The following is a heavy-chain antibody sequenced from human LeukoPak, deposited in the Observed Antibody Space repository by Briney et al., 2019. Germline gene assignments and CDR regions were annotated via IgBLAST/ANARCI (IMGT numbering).Heavy chain of an antibody. J-gene: IGHJ4*02. Sequence: SETLSLTCAVYGGSFSGYYWSWIRQPPGKGLEWIGEINHSGSTNYNPSLKSRVTISVDTSKNQFSLKLSSVTAADTAVYYCARAKLRYFDWPGAGFDYWGQGTLVTVSS. CDR1: GGSFSGYY. CDR3: ARAKLRYFDWPGAGFDY. CDR2: INHSGST. D-gene: IGHD3-9*01. V-gene: IGHV4-34*01.